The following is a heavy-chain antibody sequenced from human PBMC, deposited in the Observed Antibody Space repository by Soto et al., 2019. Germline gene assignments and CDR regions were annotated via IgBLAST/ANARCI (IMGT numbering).Heavy chain of an antibody. Sequence: GSLMLSCAASGLPVSTNYMSLVRQAPGKGLEWVSVIYNDGKTYYADSVKGRFTISRDASKNTLHLQMDSLRDEDTAVYYCVRPLPSGQNYGMDVWGQGTTVTVSS. D-gene: IGHD3-10*01. CDR3: VRPLPSGQNYGMDV. V-gene: IGHV3-53*01. J-gene: IGHJ6*02. CDR2: IYNDGKT. CDR1: GLPVSTNY.